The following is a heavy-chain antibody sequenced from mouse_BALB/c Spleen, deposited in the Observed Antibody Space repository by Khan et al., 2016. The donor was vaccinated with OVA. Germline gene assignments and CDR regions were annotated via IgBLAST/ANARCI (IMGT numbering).Heavy chain of an antibody. J-gene: IGHJ2*01. CDR2: IYPGDGRV. Sequence: QVQLQQPGAELVKPGASVKLSCKASGYTFTNYWVHWVKQGPGQGLEWIGEIYPGDGRVNYNEKFKNKASLTVDRSSSTAYMQLSSLTSEDSAVYYCARNAYFGNYFDYWGQGTTLIVSS. CDR3: ARNAYFGNYFDY. D-gene: IGHD2-10*01. CDR1: GYTFTNYW. V-gene: IGHV1S81*02.